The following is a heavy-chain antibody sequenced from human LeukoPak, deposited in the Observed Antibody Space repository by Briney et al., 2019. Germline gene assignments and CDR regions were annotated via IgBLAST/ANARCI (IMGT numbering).Heavy chain of an antibody. J-gene: IGHJ5*02. D-gene: IGHD6-13*01. CDR1: GYSFTSYW. CDR2: IYPGDSDT. CDR3: ARHRWGAAAGTSWFDP. Sequence: GESLKIPCKGSGYSFTSYWIAWVRQVPRKGLEWMGIIYPGDSDTRYSPSFQGQVTISADKSISTAYLQWSSLKASDTAMYYCARHRWGAAAGTSWFDPWGQGTLVTVSS. V-gene: IGHV5-51*01.